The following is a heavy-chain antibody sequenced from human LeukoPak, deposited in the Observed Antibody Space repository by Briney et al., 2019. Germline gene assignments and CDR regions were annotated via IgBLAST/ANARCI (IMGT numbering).Heavy chain of an antibody. CDR3: ARPRWLQFGPHDA. Sequence: TGGSLRLSCAASGFTLSTFWMSWVRQAPGEGLEWVANIKQDESEKYYVDSVKGRFTISRDNSKNSLFLQMNSLRVGDTAVYYCARPRWLQFGPHDAWGQGTLVTVSS. V-gene: IGHV3-7*01. CDR2: IKQDESEK. D-gene: IGHD5-12*01. J-gene: IGHJ5*02. CDR1: GFTLSTFW.